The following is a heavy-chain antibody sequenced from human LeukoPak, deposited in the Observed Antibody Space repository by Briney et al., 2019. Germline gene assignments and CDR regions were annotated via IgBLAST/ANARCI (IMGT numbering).Heavy chain of an antibody. CDR1: GFTVSSNY. CDR3: ARDLGGYSDY. D-gene: IGHD3-16*01. Sequence: GGSLRLSCAASGFTVSSNYMSWVRQAPGKGLEWVSVIYSGGSTYYSDSVKGRFTISRDNYKNTLYLQMNSLRAEDTSVYDCARDLGGYSDYWGQGTLVTVSS. J-gene: IGHJ4*02. V-gene: IGHV3-66*01. CDR2: IYSGGST.